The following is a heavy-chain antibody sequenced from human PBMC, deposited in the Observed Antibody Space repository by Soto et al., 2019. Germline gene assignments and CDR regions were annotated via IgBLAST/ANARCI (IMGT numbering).Heavy chain of an antibody. CDR2: ISAYNGNT. D-gene: IGHD3-3*01. Sequence: QVQLVQSGAEVKKPGASVKVSCKASGYTFTSYGISWVRQAPGQGLEWMGWISAYNGNTNYAQKLQSRVTMTTDTSTSTAYKELMSLRSDDTAVYYCARPLYDFWSGYSDAYYYYMDVWGKGTTVTVSS. CDR1: GYTFTSYG. V-gene: IGHV1-18*01. CDR3: ARPLYDFWSGYSDAYYYYMDV. J-gene: IGHJ6*03.